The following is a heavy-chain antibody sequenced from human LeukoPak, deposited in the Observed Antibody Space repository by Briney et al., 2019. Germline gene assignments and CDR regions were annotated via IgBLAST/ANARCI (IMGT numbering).Heavy chain of an antibody. CDR3: ARSPTNCGGDCYPDY. CDR2: INPNSGGT. J-gene: IGHJ4*02. CDR1: GYTFTGYC. D-gene: IGHD2-21*02. Sequence: ASVKVSCKASGYTFTGYCVHWVRQAPGQGLEWIGWINPNSGGTNYAQKFQGRVTMTRDRSISTAYMELNRLRSDETAVYYCARSPTNCGGDCYPDYWGQGTLVTVSS. V-gene: IGHV1-2*02.